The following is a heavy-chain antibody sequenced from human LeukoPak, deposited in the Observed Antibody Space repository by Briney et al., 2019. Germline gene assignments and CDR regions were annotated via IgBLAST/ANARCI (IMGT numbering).Heavy chain of an antibody. CDR2: VYVTGST. J-gene: IGHJ5*02. CDR3: ARDRQWLVDH. Sequence: KPSETLSLTFTVPGDSISSYYWSWIRQPAGKGLEWVGRVYVTGSTNLNPAMQSRVTMSVDTSKNQFSLKLTSVTAADTAVYYCARDRQWLVDHWGQGTLVTVSS. D-gene: IGHD6-19*01. V-gene: IGHV4-4*07. CDR1: GDSISSYY.